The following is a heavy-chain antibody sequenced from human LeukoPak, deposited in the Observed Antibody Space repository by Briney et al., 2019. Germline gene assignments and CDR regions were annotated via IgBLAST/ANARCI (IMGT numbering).Heavy chain of an antibody. D-gene: IGHD3-22*01. CDR2: IIPIFGTA. CDR3: ASNPLDSSGYYSYDY. CDR1: GGTFSSYA. Sequence: SVKVSRKASGGTFSSYAISWVRQAPGQGLEWMGRIIPIFGTANYAQKFQGRVTITTDESTSTAYMELSSLRSEDTAVYYCASNPLDSSGYYSYDYWGQGTLVTVSS. V-gene: IGHV1-69*05. J-gene: IGHJ4*02.